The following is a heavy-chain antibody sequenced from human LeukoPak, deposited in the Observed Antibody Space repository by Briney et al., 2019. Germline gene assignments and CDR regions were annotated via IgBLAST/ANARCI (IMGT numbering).Heavy chain of an antibody. CDR2: INPNSGGT. D-gene: IGHD1-14*01. CDR1: GYTFTGYY. Sequence: ASVKVSCKASGYTFTGYYMHWVRQAPGQGLEWMGWINPNSGGTNYAQKFQGRVTVTRDTSISTAYMELSRLRSDDTAVYYCARFLWRAGGFDYWGQGTLVTVSS. V-gene: IGHV1-2*02. CDR3: ARFLWRAGGFDY. J-gene: IGHJ4*02.